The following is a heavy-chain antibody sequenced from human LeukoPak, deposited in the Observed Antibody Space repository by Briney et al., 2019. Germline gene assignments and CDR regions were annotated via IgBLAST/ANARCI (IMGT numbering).Heavy chain of an antibody. D-gene: IGHD6-19*01. CDR1: GGTFSTYA. J-gene: IGHJ4*02. V-gene: IGHV1-69*10. Sequence: SVKVSCKASGGTFSTYAISWVRQAPGQGLEWMGGITPILGTANYAQKFQGRVTINADQSTSTAYMELSSLRSEDTAVYYCARGWSRYSSGWKYYFDYWGQGTLVTVSS. CDR3: ARGWSRYSSGWKYYFDY. CDR2: ITPILGTA.